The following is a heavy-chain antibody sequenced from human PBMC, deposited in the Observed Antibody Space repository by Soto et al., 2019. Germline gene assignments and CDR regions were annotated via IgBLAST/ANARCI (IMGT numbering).Heavy chain of an antibody. CDR2: INPSGGST. D-gene: IGHD2-2*01. CDR1: GYTFTSYY. CDR3: ARDHRIVVVPAVKKRTHNYYYYYGMDV. V-gene: IGHV1-46*01. Sequence: QVQLVQSGAEVKKPGASVKVSCKASGYTFTSYYMHWVRQAPGQGLEWMGIINPSGGSTSYAQKFQGRVIMTRDTSTSTVYMELSSLRSEDTAVYYCARDHRIVVVPAVKKRTHNYYYYYGMDVWGQGTTVTVSS. J-gene: IGHJ6*02.